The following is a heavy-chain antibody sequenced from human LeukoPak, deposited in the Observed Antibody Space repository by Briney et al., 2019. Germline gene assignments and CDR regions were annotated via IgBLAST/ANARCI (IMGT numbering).Heavy chain of an antibody. V-gene: IGHV4-38-2*01. D-gene: IGHD2-2*02. Sequence: TSETLSPTCAVSGYSISSGYYWGWIRQPPGKGLEWIGSIYHSGSTYYNPSLKSRVTISVDTSKNQFSLKLSSVTAADTAVYYCARHRACSSTSCYTGLFDYWGQGTLVTVSS. CDR2: IYHSGST. CDR3: ARHRACSSTSCYTGLFDY. CDR1: GYSISSGYY. J-gene: IGHJ4*02.